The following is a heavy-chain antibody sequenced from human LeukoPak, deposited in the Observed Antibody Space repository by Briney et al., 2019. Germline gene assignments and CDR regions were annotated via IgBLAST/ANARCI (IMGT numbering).Heavy chain of an antibody. Sequence: ASVKVSCKASGYTFTSYDINWVRQATGQGLEWMGWMNPNRGNTGYAQKFQGRVTMTRNTSISTAYMELSSLRSEATAVYYCARGGAGSTSIPRPYPVDYWGQGTQVTVSS. CDR2: MNPNRGNT. CDR1: GYTFTSYD. J-gene: IGHJ4*02. D-gene: IGHD2-2*01. V-gene: IGHV1-8*01. CDR3: ARGGAGSTSIPRPYPVDY.